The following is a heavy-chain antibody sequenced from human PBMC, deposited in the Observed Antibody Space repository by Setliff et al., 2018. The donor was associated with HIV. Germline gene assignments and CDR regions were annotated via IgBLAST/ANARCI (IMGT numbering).Heavy chain of an antibody. J-gene: IGHJ5*02. CDR2: IYNTETT. D-gene: IGHD2-2*01. CDR3: ARGGTSSNWFDP. CDR1: GAPISGGT. Sequence: PAETLSLTCSVSGAPISGGTWSWIRQPPGKGLQWIGFIYNTETTNYNPSLKSRVTISLDTSKNQFSLKLTSLTAADTAVYYWARGGTSSNWFDPWGQGTLVTVSS. V-gene: IGHV4-59*01.